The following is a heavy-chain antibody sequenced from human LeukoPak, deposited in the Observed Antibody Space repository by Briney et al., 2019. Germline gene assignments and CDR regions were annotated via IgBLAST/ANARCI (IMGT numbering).Heavy chain of an antibody. J-gene: IGHJ4*02. D-gene: IGHD5-18*01. Sequence: GGSLRLSCAASGFTFSSYAMSWVRQAPGKGLEWVSVISDSGGSTYYADSVKGRFTISRDNSKNTLYLQMNSLRAEDTAVYYCAKDIFSALAVGIDYWGQGTLVTVSS. V-gene: IGHV3-23*01. CDR3: AKDIFSALAVGIDY. CDR2: ISDSGGST. CDR1: GFTFSSYA.